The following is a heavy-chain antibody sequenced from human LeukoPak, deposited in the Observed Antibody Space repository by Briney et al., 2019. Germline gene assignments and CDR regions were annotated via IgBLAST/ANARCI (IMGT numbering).Heavy chain of an antibody. V-gene: IGHV3-23*01. Sequence: GGSLRLSCATSGFTFSNNAMNWVRQAPGKGLEWVSFISASGVSTHYADSVKGQFPISRDNSKNTLYLQMNSLRDEDTAMYYCTEAIYNYWGQGSLVTVSS. CDR1: GFTFSNNA. D-gene: IGHD3-3*01. J-gene: IGHJ4*02. CDR3: TEAIYNY. CDR2: ISASGVST.